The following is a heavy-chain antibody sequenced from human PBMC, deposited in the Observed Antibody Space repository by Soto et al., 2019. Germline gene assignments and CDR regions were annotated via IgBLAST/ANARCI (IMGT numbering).Heavy chain of an antibody. V-gene: IGHV1-3*01. CDR2: INAGNGNT. CDR3: ARDVRRTVTSPLGY. CDR1: GYTFTSYA. Sequence: ASVKVSCKASGYTFTSYAMHWVRQAPGQRLEWMGWINAGNGNTKYSQKFQGRVTITRDTSAGTAYMELSSLRSEDTAVYYCARDVRRTVTSPLGYWGQGTLVTVSS. D-gene: IGHD4-17*01. J-gene: IGHJ4*02.